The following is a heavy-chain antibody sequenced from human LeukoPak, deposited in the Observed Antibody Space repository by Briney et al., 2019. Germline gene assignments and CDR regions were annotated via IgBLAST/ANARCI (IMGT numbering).Heavy chain of an antibody. V-gene: IGHV3-30*18. Sequence: PGGSLRLSCAASGLTLSSYAMHWVRQAPGKGLEWVAVISYDGSNKYCADSVNGRCTISRDNSKSTLYLQMNSLRAEDTAVYYCVKVSDNSQFDYWGQATLVTVSS. CDR3: VKVSDNSQFDY. J-gene: IGHJ4*02. CDR1: GLTLSSYA. CDR2: ISYDGSNK. D-gene: IGHD1-1*01.